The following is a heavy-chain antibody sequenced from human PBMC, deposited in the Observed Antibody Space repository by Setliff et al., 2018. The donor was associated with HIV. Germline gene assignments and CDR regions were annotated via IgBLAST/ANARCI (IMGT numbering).Heavy chain of an antibody. D-gene: IGHD5-12*01. Sequence: PSETLSLTCTVSGGPITTSTYYWGWIRQPPGKGLEYIGNIYQSGTTYYNSSLASRVTMSLDTSKNQFSLKLNSVTAADTAVYYCARGGNSRAAWFDSWGQGTLVTVSS. CDR2: IYQSGTT. CDR1: GGPITTSTYY. V-gene: IGHV4-39*07. CDR3: ARGGNSRAAWFDS. J-gene: IGHJ5*01.